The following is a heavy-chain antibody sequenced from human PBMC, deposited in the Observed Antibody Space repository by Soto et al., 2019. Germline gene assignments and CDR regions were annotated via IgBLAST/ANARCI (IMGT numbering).Heavy chain of an antibody. V-gene: IGHV1-46*01. CDR2: INASGGST. CDR3: ARGQLATTYGMDV. CDR1: GYTSTNYG. J-gene: IGHJ6*02. D-gene: IGHD1-1*01. Sequence: ASVRVSCKASGYTSTNYGMHWVRQAPGQRLEWMGRINASGGSTSYAQKFQGRVTMTRDTSTSTVYMELSSLRSEDTAVYYCARGQLATTYGMDVWGQGTTVTVSS.